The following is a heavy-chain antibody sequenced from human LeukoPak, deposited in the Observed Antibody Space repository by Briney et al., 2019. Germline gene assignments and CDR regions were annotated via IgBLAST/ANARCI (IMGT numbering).Heavy chain of an antibody. D-gene: IGHD6-13*01. J-gene: IGHJ4*02. CDR1: GFTFSSYA. CDR2: ISGSGGST. CDR3: ARKWDDCISWYYFDY. Sequence: PGGSLRLSCAASGFTFSSYAMSWVRQAPGKGLEWVSAISGSGGSTYYADSVKGRFTISRDNSKNTLYLQMNSLRAEDTAVYYCARKWDDCISWYYFDYWGQGTLVTVSS. V-gene: IGHV3-23*01.